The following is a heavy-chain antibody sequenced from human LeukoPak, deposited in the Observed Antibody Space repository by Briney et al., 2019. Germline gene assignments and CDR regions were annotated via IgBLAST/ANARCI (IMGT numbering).Heavy chain of an antibody. D-gene: IGHD6-19*01. CDR3: ARPPGLAGHYSYYYGVDV. CDR2: IYSGGNT. J-gene: IGHJ6*02. CDR1: GFTVSNSY. Sequence: PGGSLRLSCAASGFTVSNSYMNWARQAPGKGLEWVSVIYSGGNTYYADSVRGRFIISRDNSENTVYLQMNSLRAEDTAVYFCARPPGLAGHYSYYYGVDVWGQGTTVTVSS. V-gene: IGHV3-66*04.